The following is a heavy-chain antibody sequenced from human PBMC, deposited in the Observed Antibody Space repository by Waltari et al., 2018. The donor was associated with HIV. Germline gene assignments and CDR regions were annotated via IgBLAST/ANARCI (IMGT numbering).Heavy chain of an antibody. V-gene: IGHV1-18*01. Sequence: QVQLLQTGAEVEKTAASLEVSRKASGYTLTSYGISWVRQAPGQGLRWMGWISAYNGNTHYAQKLQGRVTMTTDTSTSTAYMELRSLRSDDTAVYYCARGIPSSSGWSVSDYWGQGTLVTVSS. CDR1: GYTLTSYG. CDR3: ARGIPSSSGWSVSDY. D-gene: IGHD6-19*01. CDR2: ISAYNGNT. J-gene: IGHJ4*02.